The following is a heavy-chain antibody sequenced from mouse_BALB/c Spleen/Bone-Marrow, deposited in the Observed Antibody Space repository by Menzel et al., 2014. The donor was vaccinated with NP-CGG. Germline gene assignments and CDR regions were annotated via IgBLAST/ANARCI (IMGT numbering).Heavy chain of an antibody. CDR3: ARFPMDY. CDR1: GFTFTDYY. CDR2: IRNKANGYTT. J-gene: IGHJ4*01. V-gene: IGHV7-3*02. Sequence: EVMLVESGGGLVQPGGSLRLSCTTSGFTFTDYYMSWVRQPPGKALEWLAFIRNKANGYTTEYSASVKGRFTVSRDNSQSILYLQMNTLRAEDSATYYCARFPMDYWGQGTSVTVSS.